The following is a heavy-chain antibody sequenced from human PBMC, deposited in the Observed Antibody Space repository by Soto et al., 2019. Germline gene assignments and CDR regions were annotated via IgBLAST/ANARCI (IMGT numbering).Heavy chain of an antibody. CDR1: GYTFTSYG. Sequence: ASVKVSCKASGYTFTSYGISWVRQAPGQGLEWMGWISAYNGNTNYAQKLQGRVTMTTDTSTSTAYMELRSLRSGDTAVYYCARDTPNWNYAPEPFDIWGQGTMVTVSS. CDR3: ARDTPNWNYAPEPFDI. CDR2: ISAYNGNT. J-gene: IGHJ3*02. V-gene: IGHV1-18*01. D-gene: IGHD1-7*01.